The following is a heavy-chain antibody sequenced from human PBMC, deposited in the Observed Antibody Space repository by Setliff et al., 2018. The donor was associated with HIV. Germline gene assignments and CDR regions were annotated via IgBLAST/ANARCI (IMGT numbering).Heavy chain of an antibody. D-gene: IGHD3-22*01. Sequence: SVKVSCKASGGNFRFYAFSWVRQAPGQGLEWMGGIIPMFVTANYAQKFQDRVTITADASTSTAYMELSSLRSEDTAVYYCARIPNHSSGFDYWGQGTPVTVSS. CDR1: GGNFRFYA. J-gene: IGHJ4*02. V-gene: IGHV1-69*13. CDR2: IIPMFVTA. CDR3: ARIPNHSSGFDY.